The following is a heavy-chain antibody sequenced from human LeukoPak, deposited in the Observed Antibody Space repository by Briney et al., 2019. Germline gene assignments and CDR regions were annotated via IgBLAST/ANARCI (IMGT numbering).Heavy chain of an antibody. CDR3: ARRPDFWSGPYYMDV. D-gene: IGHD3-3*01. Sequence: SETLSLTCDVSGCSISSGYYWGWILQPPGKALQWIVSIHHEGRTYYNPSLKSRGTISVDTSNNQSSLKLSSVTAADTAVYYCARRPDFWSGPYYMDVWGKGTTVTVSS. V-gene: IGHV4-38-2*01. J-gene: IGHJ6*03. CDR1: GCSISSGYY. CDR2: IHHEGRT.